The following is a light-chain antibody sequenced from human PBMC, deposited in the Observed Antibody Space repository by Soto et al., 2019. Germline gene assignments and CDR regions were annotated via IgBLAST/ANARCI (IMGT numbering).Light chain of an antibody. Sequence: EIVLTQSPGTLSLSPGERATLSCRASQSVSSHLAWYQQKPGQAPRLLIYDSSNRATGIPARFSGSRSGTDFTLTISSLEPEDFEVYHCVQRTTWPWTCGQGSKVEIK. V-gene: IGKV3-11*01. CDR3: VQRTTWPWT. J-gene: IGKJ1*01. CDR1: QSVSSH. CDR2: DSS.